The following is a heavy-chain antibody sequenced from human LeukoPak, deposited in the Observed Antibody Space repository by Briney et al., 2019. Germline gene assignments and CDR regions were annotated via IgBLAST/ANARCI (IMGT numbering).Heavy chain of an antibody. D-gene: IGHD6-19*01. V-gene: IGHV3-48*02. J-gene: IGHJ5*02. CDR3: ARDTTVAGQSGWFDP. CDR1: GFTFSSYS. Sequence: GGSLRLSCAASGFTFSSYSMNWVRQAPGKGLGWVSYISSSSSTIYYAESVKGRFTISRDNAKNSLYLQMNSLRDEDTAVYYCARDTTVAGQSGWFDPWGQGTLVTVSS. CDR2: ISSSSSTI.